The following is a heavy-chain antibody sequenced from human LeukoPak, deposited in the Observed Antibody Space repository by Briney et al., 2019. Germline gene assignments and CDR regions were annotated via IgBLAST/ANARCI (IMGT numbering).Heavy chain of an antibody. CDR1: GYTFSSYG. V-gene: IGHV1-18*01. Sequence: ASVKVSCKASGYTFSSYGISWVRQAPGQGLEWMGWISGYNGKTHYAQKVQGRVTMTTDTSTTTAYMELRSLRSEDTAVYYCARAYGSGSDYYSDYWGQGTLVTVSS. CDR2: ISGYNGKT. CDR3: ARAYGSGSDYYSDY. D-gene: IGHD3-10*01. J-gene: IGHJ4*02.